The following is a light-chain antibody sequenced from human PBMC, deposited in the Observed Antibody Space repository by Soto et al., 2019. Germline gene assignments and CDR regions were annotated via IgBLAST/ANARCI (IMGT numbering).Light chain of an antibody. CDR2: DAS. J-gene: IGKJ3*01. V-gene: IGKV3-11*01. CDR1: QSVSSY. CDR3: QQRSNWPADCT. Sequence: EIVLTQSPATLSLSPGERATLSCRASQSVSSYLAWYQQKPGQAPRLLIYDASNRATGIPARFSGSGSGTDFTLTISSLEPADFAVYYCQQRSNWPADCTFGHGTKVDSK.